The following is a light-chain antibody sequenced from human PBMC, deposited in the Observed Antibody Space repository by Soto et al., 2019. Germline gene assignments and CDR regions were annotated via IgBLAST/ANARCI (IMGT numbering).Light chain of an antibody. J-gene: IGLJ1*01. CDR1: NNDFGSYNL. V-gene: IGLV2-23*01. CDR3: CSYAGSITFYV. CDR2: KGS. Sequence: SALNQPAPVAGAPGQAITISCPGTNNDFGSYNLVSWYQQHPGKAPKLVIYKGSERPSGVSNRFSGSKSGNTASLTISGLQAEDEADYYCCSYAGSITFYVFGTGTKVTVL.